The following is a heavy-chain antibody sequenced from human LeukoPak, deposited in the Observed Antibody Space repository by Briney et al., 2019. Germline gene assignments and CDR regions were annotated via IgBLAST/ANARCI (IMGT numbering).Heavy chain of an antibody. CDR2: IKRDGSEK. CDR1: GFTFSSYW. J-gene: IGHJ4*02. Sequence: GGSLRLSCAASGFTFSSYWMTWVRQAPGKGLEWVANIKRDGSEKHYVDSVKGRFTISRDNAKNSMFLQMNSLRAEDTAVYYCAASMGAVAGIVSRQAFDYWGQGTLVTVSS. CDR3: AASMGAVAGIVSRQAFDY. V-gene: IGHV3-7*03. D-gene: IGHD6-19*01.